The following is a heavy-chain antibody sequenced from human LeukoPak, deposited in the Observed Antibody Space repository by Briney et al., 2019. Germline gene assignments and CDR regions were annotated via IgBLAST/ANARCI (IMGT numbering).Heavy chain of an antibody. D-gene: IGHD2-2*01. Sequence: SETLSLTCTVSGGSISSGDYYWSWIRQPPGKGLEWIGYIYYSGSTYYNPSLKSRVTISVDTSKTQFSLKLSSVTAADTAVYYCARDYCSSTSCRGWFDPWGQGTLVTVSS. CDR1: GGSISSGDYY. J-gene: IGHJ5*02. CDR2: IYYSGST. V-gene: IGHV4-30-4*08. CDR3: ARDYCSSTSCRGWFDP.